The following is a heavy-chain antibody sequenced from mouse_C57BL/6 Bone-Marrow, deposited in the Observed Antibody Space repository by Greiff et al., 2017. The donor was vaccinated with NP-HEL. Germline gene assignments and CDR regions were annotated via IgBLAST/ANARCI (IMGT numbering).Heavy chain of an antibody. CDR1: EYEFPSHD. D-gene: IGHD2-5*01. Sequence: EVQRVESGGGLVQPGESLKLSCESNEYEFPSHDMSWVRKTPEKRLELVAAINSDGGSTYYPDTMERRFIISRDNTKKTLYLQMSSLRSEDTALYYCARRAYYSNYDYWYFDVWGTGTTVTVSS. CDR2: INSDGGST. J-gene: IGHJ1*03. V-gene: IGHV5-2*01. CDR3: ARRAYYSNYDYWYFDV.